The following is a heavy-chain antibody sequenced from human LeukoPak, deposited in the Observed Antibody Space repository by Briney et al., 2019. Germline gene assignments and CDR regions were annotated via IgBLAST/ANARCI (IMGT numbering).Heavy chain of an antibody. Sequence: GGSLRLSCAASGFTFSSYEMNWVRQAPGKGLEWVSYISSSGSTIYYADSVKGRFTISRDNAKNSLYLQMNSLRAEDTAVYYCARAVSYGYYFDYWGQGILVTVSS. CDR3: ARAVSYGYYFDY. CDR2: ISSSGSTI. J-gene: IGHJ4*02. D-gene: IGHD5-18*01. CDR1: GFTFSSYE. V-gene: IGHV3-48*03.